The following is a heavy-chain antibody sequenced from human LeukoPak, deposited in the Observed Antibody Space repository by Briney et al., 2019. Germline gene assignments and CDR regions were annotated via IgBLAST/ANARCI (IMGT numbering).Heavy chain of an antibody. Sequence: GGSLRLSCTTSGVTYGDYAMSWVRQAPGKGLEWVANIKQDGSEKYYVDSVKGRFTISRDNAKNSLYLQMNSLRAEDTAVYYCARDAGVITPLFDYWGQGTLVTVSS. CDR1: GVTYGDYA. V-gene: IGHV3-7*01. J-gene: IGHJ4*02. CDR2: IKQDGSEK. CDR3: ARDAGVITPLFDY. D-gene: IGHD3-22*01.